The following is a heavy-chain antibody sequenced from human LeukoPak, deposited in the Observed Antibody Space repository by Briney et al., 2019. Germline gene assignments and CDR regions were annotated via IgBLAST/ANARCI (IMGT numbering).Heavy chain of an antibody. CDR2: IYYSGST. D-gene: IGHD1-1*01. CDR1: GCSISSYY. J-gene: IGHJ4*02. V-gene: IGHV4-59*01. CDR3: ARGSDWKPLDY. Sequence: PSETLSLTCTVSGCSISSYYWSWLRQPPGKGLEWIGYIYYSGSTNYNPSLKSRVTISVDTSKNQFSLKLSSVTAADTAVYYCARGSDWKPLDYWGQGTLVTVSS.